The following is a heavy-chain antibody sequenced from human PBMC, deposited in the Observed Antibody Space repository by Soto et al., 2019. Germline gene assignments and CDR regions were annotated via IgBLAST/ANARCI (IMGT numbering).Heavy chain of an antibody. D-gene: IGHD3-10*02. J-gene: IGHJ4*02. V-gene: IGHV3-23*01. CDR1: GFIFSNFA. Sequence: QLLESGGDLIQLGGSLRLSCTASGFIFSNFAMYWVRRAPGKGLERVSSIRQSGDRSSYADSAKGRFTISRDNSKNTLYLQMNGMRLDDTAVYSCVTDVRTRLDNWGPGTLVTVSS. CDR3: VTDVRTRLDN. CDR2: IRQSGDRS.